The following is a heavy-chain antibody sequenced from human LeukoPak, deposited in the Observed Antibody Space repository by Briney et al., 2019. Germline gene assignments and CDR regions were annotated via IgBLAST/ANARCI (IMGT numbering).Heavy chain of an antibody. V-gene: IGHV1-18*01. CDR1: GYTFNIYG. Sequence: GASVKVSCKASGYTFNIYGISWVRHAPGQGLEWMGWISAYNGNTNYAQNLQGRVMMTTDTSTSTAYMELRSLSSDDTAVYYCARDGLSKGVAGTFDYWGQGTLVTVSS. CDR3: ARDGLSKGVAGTFDY. D-gene: IGHD6-19*01. J-gene: IGHJ4*02. CDR2: ISAYNGNT.